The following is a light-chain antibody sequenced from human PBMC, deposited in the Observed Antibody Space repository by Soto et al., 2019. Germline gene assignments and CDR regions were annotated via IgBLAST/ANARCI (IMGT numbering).Light chain of an antibody. Sequence: QSVLTQPPSASGTPGQRVTISCSGGSSNIGSNSVNWYQQLPGTAPNLLIYSNNQRPSGVPDRFSGSKSGTSASLAISGLQSEDEAEYYCAAWDDSLHAVVFGGGTKLTVL. CDR2: SNN. J-gene: IGLJ2*01. CDR1: SSNIGSNS. CDR3: AAWDDSLHAVV. V-gene: IGLV1-44*01.